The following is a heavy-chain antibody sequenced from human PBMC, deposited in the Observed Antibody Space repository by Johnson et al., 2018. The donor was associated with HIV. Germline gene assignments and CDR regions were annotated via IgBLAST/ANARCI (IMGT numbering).Heavy chain of an antibody. D-gene: IGHD6-19*01. J-gene: IGHJ3*02. Sequence: QMLLVESGGGVVQPGGSLRLSCAASGFTFSSYGMHWVRQAPGKGLEWVAFIRYDGSKKYYADSVKGRFTISRDNSKNTLYLQMNSLRAEDTAVYYCARAPSPKTMAGTTDAFDIWGQGTMVTVSS. CDR2: IRYDGSKK. CDR1: GFTFSSYG. CDR3: ARAPSPKTMAGTTDAFDI. V-gene: IGHV3-30*02.